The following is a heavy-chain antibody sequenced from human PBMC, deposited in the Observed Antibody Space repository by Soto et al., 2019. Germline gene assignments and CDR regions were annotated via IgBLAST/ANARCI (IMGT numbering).Heavy chain of an antibody. D-gene: IGHD2-2*02. Sequence: GGSLRLSCGASGFTFSSYAMSWVRQAPGKGLEWVSSVSSRSDIYYADSVKGRFAISRDNAKNSVSLQMNSLRAEDTAVYYCAREYTAWPLAYGLDVWGQGTTVTVSS. J-gene: IGHJ6*02. CDR2: VSSRSDI. CDR1: GFTFSSYA. CDR3: AREYTAWPLAYGLDV. V-gene: IGHV3-21*01.